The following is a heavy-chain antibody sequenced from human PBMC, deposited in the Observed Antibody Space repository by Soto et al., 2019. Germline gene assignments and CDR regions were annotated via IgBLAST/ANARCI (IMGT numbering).Heavy chain of an antibody. CDR2: ISAYNGNT. CDR3: ARWGVDTATADAFDI. Sequence: GASVKVSCKASGFTFTSYGISWVRQAPGQGLEWMGWISAYNGNTNYAQKLQGRVTMTTDTSTSTAYMELRSLRSDDTAVYYCARWGVDTATADAFDIWGQGTMVTVSS. J-gene: IGHJ3*02. V-gene: IGHV1-18*01. CDR1: GFTFTSYG. D-gene: IGHD5-18*01.